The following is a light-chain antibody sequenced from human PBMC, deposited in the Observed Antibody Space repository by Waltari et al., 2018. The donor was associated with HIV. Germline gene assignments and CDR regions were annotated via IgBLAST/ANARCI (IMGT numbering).Light chain of an antibody. CDR3: AAWDDSLNGEVV. Sequence: QSVLTQPPSASGTPGQRVTISCSGRNSNIGSNTVNWYQQLPGTAPKLLIYGNTQRPSGVPDRFSGSKSGTSASLAIIGLQSEDEADYYCAAWDDSLNGEVVFGGGTKLTVL. V-gene: IGLV1-44*01. J-gene: IGLJ2*01. CDR2: GNT. CDR1: NSNIGSNT.